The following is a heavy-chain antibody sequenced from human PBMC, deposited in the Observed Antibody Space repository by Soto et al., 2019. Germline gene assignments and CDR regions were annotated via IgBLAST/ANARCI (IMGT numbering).Heavy chain of an antibody. V-gene: IGHV3-53*04. D-gene: IGHD2-15*01. J-gene: IGHJ4*02. CDR1: GFTVSSNS. CDR3: ARSSSSGTSCYS. CDR2: IHSGGTT. Sequence: EVQLVESGGGLVQPGGSLRLSCAVSGFTVSSNSMTWVRQAPGKGLEWVSVIHSGGTTYYADSVKGRFTISRDNSKYTLYIQMNSLRAEDTAVYYCARSSSSGTSCYSWGQGALVSFSS.